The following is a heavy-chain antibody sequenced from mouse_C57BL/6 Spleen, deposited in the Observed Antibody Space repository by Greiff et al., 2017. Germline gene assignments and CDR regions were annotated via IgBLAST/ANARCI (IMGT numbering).Heavy chain of an antibody. D-gene: IGHD1-1*01. CDR3: ARGYYGSFAY. Sequence: EVKLMESGPELVKPGASVKIPCKASGYTFTDYNMDWVKQSHGKSLEWIGDINPNNGGTIYNQKFKGKATLTVDKSSSTAYMELRSLTSEDTAVYYCARGYYGSFAYWGQGTLVTVSA. V-gene: IGHV1-18*01. CDR2: INPNNGGT. CDR1: GYTFTDYN. J-gene: IGHJ3*01.